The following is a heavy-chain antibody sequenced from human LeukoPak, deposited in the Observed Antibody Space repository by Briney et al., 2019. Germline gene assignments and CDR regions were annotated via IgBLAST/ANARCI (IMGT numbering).Heavy chain of an antibody. CDR2: IIPIFGTA. Sequence: ASVKVSCKASGGTFSSYAISRVRQAPGQGLEWMGGIIPIFGTANYAQKFQGRVTITADESTSTAYMELSSLRSEDTAVYYCARALVVVPAVPYYYYGMDVWGQGTTVTVSS. D-gene: IGHD2-2*01. CDR3: ARALVVVPAVPYYYYGMDV. J-gene: IGHJ6*02. V-gene: IGHV1-69*13. CDR1: GGTFSSYA.